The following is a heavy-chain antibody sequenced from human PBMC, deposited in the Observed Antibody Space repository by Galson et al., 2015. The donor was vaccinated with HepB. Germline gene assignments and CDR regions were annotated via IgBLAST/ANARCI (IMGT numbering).Heavy chain of an antibody. V-gene: IGHV5-51*01. Sequence: QSGAEVKKPGESLKISCRSSGYNFNNSWIGWVRQMPGKGLEWMGIIYPKDSDTRYSPSFQGQVTISVDKSIYTAYLQWSSLKASDTATYYCVRRGASGTSFDYWGQGTLVAVSS. D-gene: IGHD1-26*01. CDR3: VRRGASGTSFDY. J-gene: IGHJ4*02. CDR2: IYPKDSDT. CDR1: GYNFNNSW.